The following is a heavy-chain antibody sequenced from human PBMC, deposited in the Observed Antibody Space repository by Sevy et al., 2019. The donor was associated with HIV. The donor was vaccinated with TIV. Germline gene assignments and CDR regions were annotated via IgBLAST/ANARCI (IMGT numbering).Heavy chain of an antibody. D-gene: IGHD1-26*01. V-gene: IGHV3-48*02. J-gene: IGHJ6*02. Sequence: GGSLRLSCAASGFTFSSYSMNWVRQAPGKGLEWVSYISSSSSTIYYGDSVKGRFTSSRDNAKNSLYLQMSSLRDEDTAVYYCARDGVPPTIYYYYGMDVWGHGTTVTVSS. CDR3: ARDGVPPTIYYYYGMDV. CDR2: ISSSSSTI. CDR1: GFTFSSYS.